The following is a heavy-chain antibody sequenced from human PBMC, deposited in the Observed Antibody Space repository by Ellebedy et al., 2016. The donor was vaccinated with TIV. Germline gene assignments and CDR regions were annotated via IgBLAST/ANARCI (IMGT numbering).Heavy chain of an antibody. CDR3: ATDGYYYDSSGSDAFDI. J-gene: IGHJ3*02. CDR1: GYTLTELS. CDR2: FDPEDGET. Sequence: AASVKVSCKVSGYTLTELSMHWVRQAPGKGLEWMGGFDPEDGETIYAQKFQGRVTMTEDTSTDTAYMELSSLRSEDTAVYYCATDGYYYDSSGSDAFDIWGQGTMVTVSS. D-gene: IGHD3-22*01. V-gene: IGHV1-24*01.